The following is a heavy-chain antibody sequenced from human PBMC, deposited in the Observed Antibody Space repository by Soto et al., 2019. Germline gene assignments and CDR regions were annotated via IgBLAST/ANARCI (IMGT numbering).Heavy chain of an antibody. D-gene: IGHD6-13*01. CDR1: GGSVSSGHFY. CDR2: IYYSGST. V-gene: IGHV4-61*01. CDR3: ASSGSGSGWL. J-gene: IGHJ4*02. Sequence: PSETLSLTCTVSGGSVSSGHFYWSWIRQPPGKGLEWIGYIYYSGSTKYNPSLRSRVTILVDTSKNQFSLKLTSVTAADTAVSYCASSGSGSGWLGGQGTLVTVSS.